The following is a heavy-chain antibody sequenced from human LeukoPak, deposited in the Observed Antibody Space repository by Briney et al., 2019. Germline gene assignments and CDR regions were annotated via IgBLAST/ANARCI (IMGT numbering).Heavy chain of an antibody. J-gene: IGHJ5*02. Sequence: GGSLRLSCAASGFTFSEPWMGWVRQAPGLGLEWVGRIKSTADGGTTDYAAAVQGRFIISRDDSKDTLYLQMNSLKTEDTAMYYCTTYGGYEGLSDHWGQGTLVTVSS. V-gene: IGHV3-15*01. CDR2: IKSTADGGTT. CDR1: GFTFSEPW. D-gene: IGHD5-12*01. CDR3: TTYGGYEGLSDH.